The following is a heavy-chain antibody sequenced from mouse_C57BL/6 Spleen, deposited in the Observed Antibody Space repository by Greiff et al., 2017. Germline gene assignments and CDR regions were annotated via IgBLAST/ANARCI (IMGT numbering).Heavy chain of an antibody. J-gene: IGHJ4*01. CDR2: IWSGGST. CDR3: ARKGGNYGYYAMDY. D-gene: IGHD2-1*01. Sequence: VQLVESGPGLVQPSQSLSITCTVSGFSLTSYGVHWVRQSPGKGLEWLGVIWSGGSTDYNAAFISRLSISKDNSKSQVFFKMNSLQADDTAIYYCARKGGNYGYYAMDYWGQGTSVTVSS. V-gene: IGHV2-2*01. CDR1: GFSLTSYG.